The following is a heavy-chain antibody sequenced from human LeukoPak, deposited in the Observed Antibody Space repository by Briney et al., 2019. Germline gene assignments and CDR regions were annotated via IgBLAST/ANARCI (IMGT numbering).Heavy chain of an antibody. D-gene: IGHD3-3*02. V-gene: IGHV3-23*01. Sequence: PGRSLRLSCAASGFTFSSYGMHWVRQAPGKGLEWVSAISGSGGSTYYADSVKGRFTISRDNSKNTLYLQMNSLRAEDTAVYYCAKVSGKRSASTQTDYFDYWGQGTLVTVSS. CDR2: ISGSGGST. CDR3: AKVSGKRSASTQTDYFDY. CDR1: GFTFSSYG. J-gene: IGHJ4*02.